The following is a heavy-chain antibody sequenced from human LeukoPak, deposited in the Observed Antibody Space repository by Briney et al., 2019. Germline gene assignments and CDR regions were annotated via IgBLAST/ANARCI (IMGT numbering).Heavy chain of an antibody. D-gene: IGHD2-15*01. CDR1: GGTXSSYA. CDR2: ISGYNGNT. J-gene: IGHJ4*02. Sequence: ASVKVSCKASGGTXSSYAISWVRQAPGQGLEWMGWISGYNGNTIYAQKLQGRVTMTTDTSTSTVYMELRSLRSDDTAVYYCARTRDCSGSCYSSDWGQGTMVTVSS. V-gene: IGHV1-18*01. CDR3: ARTRDCSGSCYSSD.